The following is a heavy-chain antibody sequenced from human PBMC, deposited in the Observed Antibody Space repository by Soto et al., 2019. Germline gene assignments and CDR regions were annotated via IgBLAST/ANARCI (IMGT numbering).Heavy chain of an antibody. V-gene: IGHV5-10-1*01. CDR3: ARGSSPGYYYYTMDV. CDR2: IDPSDSYT. D-gene: IGHD6-13*01. CDR1: AYSFSNYL. J-gene: IGHJ6*02. Sequence: PGESLKISCTGSAYSFSNYLINWVRQMPGKGLEWMGRIDPSDSYTNYSPSFQGHVTISADKSITTAYLQWTSLEASDTSMYYCARGSSPGYYYYTMDVWGHGTTVTVSS.